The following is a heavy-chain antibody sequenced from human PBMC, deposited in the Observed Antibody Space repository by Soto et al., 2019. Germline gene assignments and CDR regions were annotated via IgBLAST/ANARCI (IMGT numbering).Heavy chain of an antibody. CDR2: INAGNGNT. Sequence: QVQLVQSGAEVKKPGASVKVSCKASGYTFTSYAMHWVRQAPGQRLEWMGWINAGNGNTKYSQKFQGRVTITRDTSGSTAYMELSSLRSEDTAVYYGARDQAYCSSTSCYITDYGDLGYWGQGTLVTVSS. D-gene: IGHD2-2*02. J-gene: IGHJ4*02. CDR1: GYTFTSYA. CDR3: ARDQAYCSSTSCYITDYGDLGY. V-gene: IGHV1-3*01.